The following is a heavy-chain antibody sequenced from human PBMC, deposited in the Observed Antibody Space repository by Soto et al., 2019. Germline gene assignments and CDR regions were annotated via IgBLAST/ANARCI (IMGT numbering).Heavy chain of an antibody. J-gene: IGHJ4*02. CDR2: INAGNGNT. Sequence: QVQLVQSGAEVKKPGASVKVSCKASGYTFTSYAMHWVRQAPGQRLEWMGWINAGNGNTKYSQKFQGRVTITRDTSASTAYMELSSLRSEETAVYYCARVRGSYPEYYFDYWGQGTLVTVSS. CDR3: ARVRGSYPEYYFDY. CDR1: GYTFTSYA. D-gene: IGHD1-26*01. V-gene: IGHV1-3*01.